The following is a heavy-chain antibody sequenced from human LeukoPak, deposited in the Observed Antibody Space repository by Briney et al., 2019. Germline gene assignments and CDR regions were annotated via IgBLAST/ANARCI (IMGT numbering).Heavy chain of an antibody. CDR2: INPNSGGT. CDR1: GYTFTGYY. V-gene: IGHV1-2*02. D-gene: IGHD5-18*01. CDR3: ARDKDTAMVIQGGY. J-gene: IGHJ4*02. Sequence: ASVKVSCKASGYTFTGYYMHWVRQAPGQGLQWMGWINPNSGGTNYAQKFQGRVTMTRDTSISTAYMELSRLRSDDTAVYYCARDKDTAMVIQGGYWGQGTLVTVSS.